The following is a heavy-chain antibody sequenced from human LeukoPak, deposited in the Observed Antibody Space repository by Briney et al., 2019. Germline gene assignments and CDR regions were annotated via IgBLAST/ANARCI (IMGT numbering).Heavy chain of an antibody. V-gene: IGHV3-7*01. Sequence: GGSLRLSCAASGFTFSNYWMGWVRQAPGKGLEWVANIKQDGGEKRYVDPEKGRFTISRDNAGNSLYLQMNSLRAEDTAVYYCARAPATNEWRCMDYWGQGTLVTVSS. CDR2: IKQDGGEK. D-gene: IGHD2-8*02. CDR1: GFTFSNYW. J-gene: IGHJ4*02. CDR3: ARAPATNEWRCMDY.